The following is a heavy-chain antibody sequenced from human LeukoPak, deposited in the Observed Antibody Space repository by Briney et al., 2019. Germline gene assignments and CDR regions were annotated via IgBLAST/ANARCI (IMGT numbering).Heavy chain of an antibody. D-gene: IGHD4/OR15-4a*01. CDR2: FYSTGST. CDR1: GDSISSSGYY. V-gene: IGHV4-39*01. CDR3: WCLTTTKFDY. Sequence: PSETLSLTCTVSGDSISSSGYYWGWVRQPPGKGLEWIGNFYSTGSTYHNPSLKSRVTISGDTSKNQFSLRLSSVTAADTAVYYCWCLTTTKFDYWGQGTLVTVSS. J-gene: IGHJ4*02.